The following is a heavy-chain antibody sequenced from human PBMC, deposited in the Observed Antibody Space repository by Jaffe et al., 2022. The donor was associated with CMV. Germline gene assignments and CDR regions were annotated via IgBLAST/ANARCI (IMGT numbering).Heavy chain of an antibody. CDR2: IWYDGSNK. CDR3: ARDTKRWVVVTATAFDY. V-gene: IGHV3-33*01. D-gene: IGHD2-21*02. J-gene: IGHJ4*02. Sequence: QVQLVESGGGVVQPGRSLRLSCAASGFTFSSYGMHWVRQAPGKGLEWVAVIWYDGSNKYYADSVKGRFTISRDNSKNTLYLQMNSLRAEDTAVYYCARDTKRWVVVTATAFDYWGQGTLVTVSS. CDR1: GFTFSSYG.